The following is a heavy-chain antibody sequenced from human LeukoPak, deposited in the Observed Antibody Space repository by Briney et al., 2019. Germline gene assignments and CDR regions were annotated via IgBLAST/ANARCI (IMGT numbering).Heavy chain of an antibody. CDR3: ARGVVVAASPDYFDY. CDR1: GGSVSSGSYY. Sequence: PSKTLSLTCTVSGGSVSSGSYYWSWTRQPPGKGLEWIGYIYYSGSTNYNPSLKSRVTISVDTSKNQFSLKLSSVTAADTAVYYCARGVVVAASPDYFDYWGQGTLVTVSS. V-gene: IGHV4-61*01. D-gene: IGHD2-15*01. CDR2: IYYSGST. J-gene: IGHJ4*02.